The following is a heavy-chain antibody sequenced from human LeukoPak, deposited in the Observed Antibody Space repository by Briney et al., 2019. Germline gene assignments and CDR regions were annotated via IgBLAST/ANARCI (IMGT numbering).Heavy chain of an antibody. CDR1: GYTFTSYY. V-gene: IGHV1-46*01. D-gene: IGHD3-22*01. Sequence: ASVKVPCKASGYTFTSYYMHWVRQAPGQGLEWMGIINPSGGSTSNAQKFQGRVTMTRDMSTSTVYMELSSLRSEDTAVYYCARDGTYYYDSSGTSNWFDPWGQGTLVTVSS. J-gene: IGHJ5*02. CDR3: ARDGTYYYDSSGTSNWFDP. CDR2: INPSGGST.